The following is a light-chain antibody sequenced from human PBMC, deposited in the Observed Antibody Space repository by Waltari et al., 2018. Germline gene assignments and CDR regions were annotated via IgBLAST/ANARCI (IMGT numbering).Light chain of an antibody. CDR3: GQGTHLPYS. J-gene: IGKJ2*03. CDR2: EVS. V-gene: IGKV2-30*02. Sequence: DVVMTQSPLSLPIPPGQPASISCRSSQSLVHSNGNTYLSWYQQKPGQPPRRLIYEVSNQDSGVPDRFSGSGAGTDFTLKISRVEAEDVGVYYCGQGTHLPYSFGQGTKVEIK. CDR1: QSLVHSNGNTY.